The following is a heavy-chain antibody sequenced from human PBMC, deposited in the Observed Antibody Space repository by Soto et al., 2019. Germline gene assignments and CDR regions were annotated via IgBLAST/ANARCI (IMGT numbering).Heavy chain of an antibody. V-gene: IGHV3-23*01. CDR3: AEARSAKSYDAVGI. D-gene: IGHD3-16*01. Sequence: GGSLRLSCAASGFTYSSYAMSWVRQAPGKGLEWVSVISDRGSSTYYADSVKGRFTISRDNSKNTLYLQMTSLRAEDTAVYYCAEARSAKSYDAVGIWGQGSLVTVAS. J-gene: IGHJ4*02. CDR1: GFTYSSYA. CDR2: ISDRGSST.